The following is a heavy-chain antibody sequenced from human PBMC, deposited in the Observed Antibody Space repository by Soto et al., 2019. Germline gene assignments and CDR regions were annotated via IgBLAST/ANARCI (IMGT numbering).Heavy chain of an antibody. Sequence: SETLSLTCTVSGGSISGHYWIWIRQSPGKGLEWIGYIFYTGSTNYNPSLKSRVTLSADTSKNQFSLRLSSVTAADTAVYYCARVGSSGWSPDYWGQGTLVTVSS. CDR1: GGSISGHY. J-gene: IGHJ4*02. D-gene: IGHD6-19*01. CDR3: ARVGSSGWSPDY. CDR2: IFYTGST. V-gene: IGHV4-59*11.